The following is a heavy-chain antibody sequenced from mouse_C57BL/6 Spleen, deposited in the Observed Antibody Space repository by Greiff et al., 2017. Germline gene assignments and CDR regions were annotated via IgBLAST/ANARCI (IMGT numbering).Heavy chain of an antibody. D-gene: IGHD1-1*01. CDR1: GYAFSSSW. Sequence: QVQLQQSGPELVKPGASVKISCKASGYAFSSSWMNWVKQRPGKGLEWIGRIYPGDGDTNYNGKFKGKATLTADKSSSTAYMQLSSLTSEDSAVYFCAREDGSTYYYAMDYWGQGTSVTVSS. J-gene: IGHJ4*01. CDR3: AREDGSTYYYAMDY. V-gene: IGHV1-82*01. CDR2: IYPGDGDT.